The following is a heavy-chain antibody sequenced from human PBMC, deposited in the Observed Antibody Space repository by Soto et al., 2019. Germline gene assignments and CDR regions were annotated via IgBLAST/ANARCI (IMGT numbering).Heavy chain of an antibody. CDR3: ARIESEDSSSWSRNHWFEP. J-gene: IGHJ5*02. CDR1: GDSVSSNSAA. Sequence: SQTLSLTCVISGDSVSSNSAAWTWIRQSPSRGLEWLGRTYYRSKWYNDYAVSVRSRMTISPDTSKNQFSLQLNSVTPEDTAVYYCARIESEDSSSWSRNHWFEPWGQGTLVTVSS. V-gene: IGHV6-1*01. CDR2: TYYRSKWYN. D-gene: IGHD6-13*01.